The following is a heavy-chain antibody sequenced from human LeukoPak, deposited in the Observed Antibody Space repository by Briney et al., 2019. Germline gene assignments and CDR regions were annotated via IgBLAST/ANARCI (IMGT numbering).Heavy chain of an antibody. CDR2: ISPSGDYT. D-gene: IGHD3-10*01. CDR3: AKKGVVLGVESHAFDM. Sequence: GWSLRLSCAASGFIFSNYAMSWVRQAPGKGLERVSAISPSGDYTLYPDSVKGRFTISRDNSKNKLYMQMNSLRAEDTAVYYCAKKGVVLGVESHAFDMWGQGTMVTVSS. J-gene: IGHJ3*02. V-gene: IGHV3-23*01. CDR1: GFIFSNYA.